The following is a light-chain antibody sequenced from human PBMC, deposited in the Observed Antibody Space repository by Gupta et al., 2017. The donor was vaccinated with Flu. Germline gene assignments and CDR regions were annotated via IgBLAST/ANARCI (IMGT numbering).Light chain of an antibody. CDR3: MQAKQFPNT. CDR2: KIS. CDR1: QSLVHSDGNTY. V-gene: IGKV2-24*01. J-gene: IGKJ1*01. Sequence: DIVLTQPPLSSPVTLGQPASLSCTSSQSLVHSDGNTYLRWLHQRPGQPPRPLIYKISNRVSGVPDRFSGSGAGTXFTLKIXRVEAEDVGIYYCMQAKQFPNTFGXGTKVEVK.